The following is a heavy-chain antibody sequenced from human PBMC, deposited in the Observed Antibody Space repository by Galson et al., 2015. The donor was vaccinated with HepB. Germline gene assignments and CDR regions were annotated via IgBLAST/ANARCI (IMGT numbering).Heavy chain of an antibody. V-gene: IGHV3-33*01. Sequence: SLRLSCAASGFMFNDYGMHWVRQVPDRGPEWVAVIWHDESERFFGDSVKGRFTISRDNSKNMVFLEMNSLTAEDTAVYFCARAGYTGFKYGWTNYYYYYMDVWGSGTTVTVSS. D-gene: IGHD6-19*01. CDR1: GFMFNDYG. CDR3: ARAGYTGFKYGWTNYYYYYMDV. J-gene: IGHJ6*03. CDR2: IWHDESER.